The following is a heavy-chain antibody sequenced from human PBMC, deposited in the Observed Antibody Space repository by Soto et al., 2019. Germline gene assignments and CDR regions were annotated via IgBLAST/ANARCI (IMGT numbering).Heavy chain of an antibody. V-gene: IGHV5-51*01. CDR3: ERLGFPGAIYFDS. CDR2: IYPGDSET. CDR1: GYNFTTFW. J-gene: IGHJ4*02. Sequence: PGESLKISCKGSGYNFTTFWIGWVRQVPGKGLEWMGIIYPGDSETKYSPDFEGQVTISADRSTNTAYLQWRSLRASDTDMYYCERLGFPGAIYFDSWGLGTLVTVSS.